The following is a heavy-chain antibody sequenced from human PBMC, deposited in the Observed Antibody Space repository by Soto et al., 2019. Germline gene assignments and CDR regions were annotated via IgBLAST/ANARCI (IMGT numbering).Heavy chain of an antibody. CDR3: AREGGDGYNRDFDY. Sequence: QVQLVESGGGVVKPGRSLRLSCAASGFTFSSYGMHWVRQAPGKGLEWVAVIWYDGSNKYYADSVKGRFTISRDNSKNTLYLQMNSLRAEDTAVYYCAREGGDGYNRDFDYWGQGTLVTVSS. D-gene: IGHD5-12*01. V-gene: IGHV3-33*01. CDR2: IWYDGSNK. J-gene: IGHJ4*02. CDR1: GFTFSSYG.